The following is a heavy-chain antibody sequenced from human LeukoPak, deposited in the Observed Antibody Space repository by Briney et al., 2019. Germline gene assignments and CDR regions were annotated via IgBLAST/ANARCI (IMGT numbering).Heavy chain of an antibody. V-gene: IGHV4-34*01. CDR1: GGSFSGYY. D-gene: IGHD3-22*01. Sequence: SETLSLTCAVYGGSFSGYYWSWIRQPPGKGLEWIGEINHSGSTNYNPSLKSRVTISVDTSKNQFSLKLSSVTAADTAVYYCARGGNYYDSSAFDIWGQGTMVTVSS. J-gene: IGHJ3*02. CDR3: ARGGNYYDSSAFDI. CDR2: INHSGST.